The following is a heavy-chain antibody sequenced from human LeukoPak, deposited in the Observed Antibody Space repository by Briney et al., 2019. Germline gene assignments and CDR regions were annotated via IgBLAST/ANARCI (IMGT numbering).Heavy chain of an antibody. D-gene: IGHD2-2*01. J-gene: IGHJ6*03. CDR3: ATFTWPEYQLPPGYMDV. CDR1: GFTFDDYG. V-gene: IGHV3-20*04. CDR2: INWNGGST. Sequence: GGSLRLSCAASGFTFDDYGMSWVRQAPGKGLECVSGINWNGGSTGYADSVKGRFTISRDNAKNSLYLQMNSLRAEDTALYYCATFTWPEYQLPPGYMDVWGKGTTVTVSS.